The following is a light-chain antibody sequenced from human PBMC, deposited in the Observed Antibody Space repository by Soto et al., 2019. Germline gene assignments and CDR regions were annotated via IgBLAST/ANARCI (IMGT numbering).Light chain of an antibody. J-gene: IGLJ2*01. Sequence: QSALTQPASVSGSPGQSITISCTGTSSDIGGYDYVSWYQQHPDKVPKLMIYDVSDRPSGVSNRFSGSKSDNTASLTISGLQAEDEADYYCSSYTSTSTLVVFGGGTKLTVL. CDR2: DVS. V-gene: IGLV2-14*01. CDR1: SSDIGGYDY. CDR3: SSYTSTSTLVV.